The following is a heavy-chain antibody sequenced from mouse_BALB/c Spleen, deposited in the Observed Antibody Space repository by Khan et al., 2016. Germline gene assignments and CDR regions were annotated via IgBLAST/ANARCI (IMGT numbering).Heavy chain of an antibody. CDR2: ISYSGST. Sequence: EVQLQESGPGLVKPSQSLSLTCTVTGYSITSDYAWNWIRQFPGNKLEWMGYISYSGSTSYNPSLKSRISITRDTSKNQFFLQLNSVTTEDTATYYCARYYDYDCYAMDYWGQGTSVTVSS. D-gene: IGHD2-4*01. CDR1: GYSITSDYA. J-gene: IGHJ4*01. V-gene: IGHV3-2*02. CDR3: ARYYDYDCYAMDY.